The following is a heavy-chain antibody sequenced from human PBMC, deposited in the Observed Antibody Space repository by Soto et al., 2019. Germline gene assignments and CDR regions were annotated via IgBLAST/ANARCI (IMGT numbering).Heavy chain of an antibody. CDR1: GFTFSSYA. D-gene: IGHD1-26*01. CDR3: ARGSVLYSGTWWYFDL. Sequence: PGGSLRLSCAASGFTFSSYAMHWVRQAPGKGLEWVAVISYDGSNKYYADSVKGRFTISRDNSKNTLYLQMNSLRAEDTAVYYCARGSVLYSGTWWYFDLWGRGTLVTVSS. J-gene: IGHJ2*01. CDR2: ISYDGSNK. V-gene: IGHV3-30-3*01.